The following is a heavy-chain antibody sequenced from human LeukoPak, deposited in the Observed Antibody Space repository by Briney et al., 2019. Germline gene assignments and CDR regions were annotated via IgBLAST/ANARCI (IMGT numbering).Heavy chain of an antibody. J-gene: IGHJ6*04. Sequence: ASVKVSCKASGYTFTSYGISWVRQAPGQGLEWMGWISAYNGNTNYAQKLQGRVTMTTDTSTSTAHMELRSLRSDDTAVYYCARDRMVRGFDYYYGMDAWGKGTTVTVSS. CDR3: ARDRMVRGFDYYYGMDA. CDR1: GYTFTSYG. V-gene: IGHV1-18*04. CDR2: ISAYNGNT. D-gene: IGHD3-10*01.